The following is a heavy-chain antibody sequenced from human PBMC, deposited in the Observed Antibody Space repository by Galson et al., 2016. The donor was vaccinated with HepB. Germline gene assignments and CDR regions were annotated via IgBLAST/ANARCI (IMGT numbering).Heavy chain of an antibody. V-gene: IGHV3-21*01. CDR1: GFSFRSHA. J-gene: IGHJ3*02. CDR2: ISSGSSYT. D-gene: IGHD6-19*01. CDR3: ARMRYSSGWLDGFDI. Sequence: SLRLSCAVSGFSFRSHAMNWARQAPGKGLEWVSSISSGSSYTYYADSVKGRFTISRDNARNSLYLQMNSLRVEDTAVYCCARMRYSSGWLDGFDIWGQGTMVTVSS.